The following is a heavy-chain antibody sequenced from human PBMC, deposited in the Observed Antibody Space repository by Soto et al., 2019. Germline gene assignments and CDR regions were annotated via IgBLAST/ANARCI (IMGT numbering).Heavy chain of an antibody. Sequence: PGGSLRLSCSASGSPFDDYAMPWVRQAPGNGLDWVSGITRNSGSVGYSASVKGRFTISRDNAKNSLCVQMXSIRAEDTALYCCAKGTLYSRSSNYDIDYGPQGTLVAVSS. CDR3: AKGTLYSRSSNYDIDY. D-gene: IGHD6-13*01. CDR2: ITRNSGSV. CDR1: GSPFDDYA. V-gene: IGHV3-9*01. J-gene: IGHJ4*02.